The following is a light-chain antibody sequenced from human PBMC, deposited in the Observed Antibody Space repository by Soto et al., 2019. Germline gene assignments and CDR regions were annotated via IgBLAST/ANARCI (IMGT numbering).Light chain of an antibody. V-gene: IGKV1-39*01. Sequence: DIQMTQSPSSLSASVGDRVTITGRASQSISSYLNWYQQKPGKAPKLLIYAASSLQSGVPSRFSGSGSGTDFTLTISSLQPEDFATYYCQQSYSTPQTFGQGTKLEIK. CDR3: QQSYSTPQT. CDR2: AAS. J-gene: IGKJ2*01. CDR1: QSISSY.